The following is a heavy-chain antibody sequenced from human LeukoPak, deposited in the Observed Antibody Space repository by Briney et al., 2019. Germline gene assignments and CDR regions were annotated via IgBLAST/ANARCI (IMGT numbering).Heavy chain of an antibody. J-gene: IGHJ4*02. CDR2: IYYSGST. V-gene: IGHV4-30-4*08. D-gene: IGHD5-18*01. CDR3: ARAGYSYGVGY. Sequence: SWIRQPPGKGLEWIGYIYYSGSTYYNPSLKSRVTISVDTSKNQFSPKLSSVTAADTAVYYCARAGYSYGVGYWGQGTLVTVSS.